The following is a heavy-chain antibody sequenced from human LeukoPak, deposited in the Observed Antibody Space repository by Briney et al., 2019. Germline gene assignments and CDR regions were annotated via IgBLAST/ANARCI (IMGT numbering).Heavy chain of an antibody. D-gene: IGHD5-12*01. V-gene: IGHV1-18*01. J-gene: IGHJ4*02. CDR1: GYTFTSYG. CDR3: ARDPQIVATIRNYYFDY. Sequence: ASVKVSCKASGYTFTSYGISWVRQAPGQGLEWMGWISAYNGNTNYAQKLQGGVTMTTDTTTSTAYMELRSLRSDDTAVYYCARDPQIVATIRNYYFDYWGQGTLVTVSS. CDR2: ISAYNGNT.